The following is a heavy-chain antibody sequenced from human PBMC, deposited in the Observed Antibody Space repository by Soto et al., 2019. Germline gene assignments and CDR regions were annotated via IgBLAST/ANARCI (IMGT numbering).Heavy chain of an antibody. Sequence: PGGSLRLSCAASGFTVSSNYMSWVRQAPGKGLEWAAVIYSGGSTYYADSVKGRFTISRDNSKKTLYLQMNSLRAEDTAVYYCARAGGYDYVWGSYRQDYYYYYGMDVWGQGTTVTVSS. J-gene: IGHJ6*02. CDR2: IYSGGST. D-gene: IGHD3-16*02. CDR3: ARAGGYDYVWGSYRQDYYYYYGMDV. CDR1: GFTVSSNY. V-gene: IGHV3-53*01.